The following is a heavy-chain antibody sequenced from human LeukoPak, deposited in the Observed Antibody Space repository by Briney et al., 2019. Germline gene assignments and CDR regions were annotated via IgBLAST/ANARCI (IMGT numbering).Heavy chain of an antibody. CDR1: GYSFSNYW. V-gene: IGHV5-51*01. J-gene: IGHJ4*02. D-gene: IGHD1-26*01. CDR3: ARHVRSGNYRRFDY. CDR2: INPVNSQT. Sequence: GDSLKISCEGSGYSFSNYWIGWVRQLPGKGLEYMGIINPVNSQTSYSPSFQGQVTMSADKSITTAYLQWSSLKASDTAMYYCARHVRSGNYRRFDYWGQGTLVTVSS.